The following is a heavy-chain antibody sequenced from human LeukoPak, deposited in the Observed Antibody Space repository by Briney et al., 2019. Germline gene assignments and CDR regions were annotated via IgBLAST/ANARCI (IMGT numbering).Heavy chain of an antibody. Sequence: SETLSLTCTVSGGSISSSSYYWGWIRQPPGKGLEWIGSIYYSGSTYYNPSLKSRVTISVDTSKNQFSLKLSSVAAADTAVYYCARDSSGWYPSFDYWGQGTLVTVSS. CDR3: ARDSSGWYPSFDY. D-gene: IGHD6-19*01. CDR2: IYYSGST. J-gene: IGHJ4*02. V-gene: IGHV4-39*07. CDR1: GGSISSSSYY.